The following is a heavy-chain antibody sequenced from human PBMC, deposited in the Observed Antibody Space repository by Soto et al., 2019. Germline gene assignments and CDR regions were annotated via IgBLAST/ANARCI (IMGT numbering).Heavy chain of an antibody. CDR2: IDHSGDT. CDR3: SRGGACSPPSED. D-gene: IGHD3-10*02. Sequence: QVQIQQWGAGRLEPSDTLSLTCAVSGVSLRGYSWVWIRQPPGKGLQWIGDIDHSGDTNYDPSLKGRVTISRDMSKNQGALTFTSLTAADSAMYYCSRGGACSPPSEDWGPGTLVTVSS. V-gene: IGHV4-34*02. CDR1: GVSLRGYS. J-gene: IGHJ4*02.